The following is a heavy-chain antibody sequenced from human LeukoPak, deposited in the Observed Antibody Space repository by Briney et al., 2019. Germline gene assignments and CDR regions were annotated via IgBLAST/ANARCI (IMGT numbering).Heavy chain of an antibody. CDR2: INWNGGST. CDR3: ARDHPSAMVRGVMGGFDP. V-gene: IGHV3-20*04. Sequence: PGGSLRLSCAASGFIFDDYGMRWVRQAPGKGLEWVSGINWNGGSTGYGDSVKGRFTISRDNAKNSLYLQMNSLRADDTPLYYCARDHPSAMVRGVMGGFDPWGQGTLVTVSS. D-gene: IGHD3-10*01. CDR1: GFIFDDYG. J-gene: IGHJ5*02.